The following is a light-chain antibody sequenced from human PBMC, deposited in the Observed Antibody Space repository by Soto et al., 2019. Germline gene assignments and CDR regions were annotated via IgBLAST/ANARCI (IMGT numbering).Light chain of an antibody. J-gene: IGLJ2*01. V-gene: IGLV2-14*01. Sequence: QSALTQPASVSGSPGQSITISCTGTSSDVGGYNYVSCYQHYPGKVPKVIIYEVSNRPSGVSNRFSGSKSGNTASLTISGLQAEDEADYYCTAYISSNTLVVFGGGTKLTVL. CDR3: TAYISSNTLVV. CDR1: SSDVGGYNY. CDR2: EVS.